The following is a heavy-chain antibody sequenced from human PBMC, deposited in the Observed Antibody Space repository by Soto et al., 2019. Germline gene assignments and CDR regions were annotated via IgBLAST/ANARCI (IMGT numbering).Heavy chain of an antibody. J-gene: IGHJ6*02. D-gene: IGHD2-2*01. CDR1: GYPFTGYY. V-gene: IGHV1-2*02. CDR2: INPETGAT. Sequence: XSVKVSCNASGYPFTGYYFHWVREAPGQGLEWMGWINPETGATSYAQKFQGRVTLSRDTSINTAYLELSSLRFDDAAVYFCARERYQVISDGMDVWGQGTTVTVSS. CDR3: ARERYQVISDGMDV.